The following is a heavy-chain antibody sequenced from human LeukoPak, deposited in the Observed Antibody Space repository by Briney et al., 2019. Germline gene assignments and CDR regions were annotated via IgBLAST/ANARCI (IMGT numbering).Heavy chain of an antibody. CDR3: GRGHVDLIDH. Sequence: XAAXXFTXXXSWMHWVRQAPGKGMMWMSRLNGDGSITISADSVKGRFIISRDKAKKTVYMQMNSLRAEDTAIYFCGRGHVDLIDHWGRGTLVTVSS. V-gene: IGHV3-74*01. CDR1: XFTXXXSW. D-gene: IGHD5-24*01. J-gene: IGHJ4*02. CDR2: LNGDGSIT.